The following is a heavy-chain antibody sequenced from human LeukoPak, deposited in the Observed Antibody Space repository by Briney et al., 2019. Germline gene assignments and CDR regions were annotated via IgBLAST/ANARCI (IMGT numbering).Heavy chain of an antibody. J-gene: IGHJ4*02. CDR3: ARIAVAGYFFDY. D-gene: IGHD6-19*01. V-gene: IGHV2-70*11. Sequence: SGPALVKPTQTLTLTCTFSGFSLSTSGMCVSWIRQPPGKALEWLARIDWDDDKYYSTFLKTRLTISKDTSKNQVVLTMTNMDPVDTATYYCARIAVAGYFFDYWGQGILVTVSS. CDR1: GFSLSTSGMC. CDR2: IDWDDDK.